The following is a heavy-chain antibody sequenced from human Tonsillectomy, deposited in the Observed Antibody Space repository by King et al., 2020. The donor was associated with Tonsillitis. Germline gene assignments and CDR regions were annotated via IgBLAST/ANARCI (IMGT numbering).Heavy chain of an antibody. J-gene: IGHJ5*02. CDR2: ILASGST. D-gene: IGHD2-2*01. V-gene: IGHV4-61*02. Sequence: VQLQESGPGLVKPSQTLSLTCTVSGASISSGNYYWSWIRQPAGKRLECIGRILASGSTKYNPSLKSRVTRSVDTAKNQFSLKLSSVTAADTAVYYCARDISIAVIPAARDWFDPWGQGTLVTVSS. CDR3: ARDISIAVIPAARDWFDP. CDR1: GASISSGNYY.